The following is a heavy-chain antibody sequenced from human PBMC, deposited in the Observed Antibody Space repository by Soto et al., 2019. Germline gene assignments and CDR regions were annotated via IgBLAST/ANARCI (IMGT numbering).Heavy chain of an antibody. CDR2: IIPVFGTA. V-gene: IGHV1-69*06. CDR1: GGTFSSSA. CDR3: ARDRPERGKDV. Sequence: QVQLVQSGAEVKKPGSSVKVSCKASGGTFSSSAISWVRQAPGQGLEWMGAIIPVFGTAHYAQKFQGRVTITADKPTSTAYMELSRLRSEDTAVYYWARDRPERGKDVWGQGTTVTVSS. J-gene: IGHJ6*02.